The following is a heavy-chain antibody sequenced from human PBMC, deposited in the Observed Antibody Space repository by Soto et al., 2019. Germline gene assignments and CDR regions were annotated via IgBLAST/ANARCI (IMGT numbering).Heavy chain of an antibody. CDR2: IYHSGST. V-gene: IGHV4-30-2*01. CDR1: GGSINSGDYA. J-gene: IGHJ6*02. CDR3: AGSRIAAAGGGWDV. Sequence: LQLQESGSGLVKPSQTLSLTCGVSGGSINSGDYAWSWIRQPPGKGLEWMGYIYHSGSTYYNPAVKRRVTILVDMSKNQFSLKLSSVTAADTAVYYCAGSRIAAAGGGWDVWGQGTTVTVSS. D-gene: IGHD6-13*01.